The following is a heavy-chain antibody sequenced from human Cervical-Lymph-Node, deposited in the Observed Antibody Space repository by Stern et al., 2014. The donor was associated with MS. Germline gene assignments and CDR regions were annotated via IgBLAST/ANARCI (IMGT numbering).Heavy chain of an antibody. D-gene: IGHD3-16*01. Sequence: QLVQSGPEMKKPGTSVNVSCKASGFTFTSSTVQWVRQARGQRLEWIGWIVVGSGKAKYAHTLQGRVTISRDLFTDTAYMELSSLRSDDTAIYYCAAVSTWGPWGQGTPVTVSS. V-gene: IGHV1-58*03. CDR3: AAVSTWGP. CDR1: GFTFTSST. CDR2: IVVGSGKA. J-gene: IGHJ4*02.